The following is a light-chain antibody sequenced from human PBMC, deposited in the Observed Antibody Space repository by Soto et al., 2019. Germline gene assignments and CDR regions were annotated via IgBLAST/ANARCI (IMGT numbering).Light chain of an antibody. J-gene: IGKJ1*01. CDR2: LGS. Sequence: DIVMTQSPLSLPVTPGEPASISCGSSHSRLHSNGYNYLDWYLXKQGQSQQLXIYLGSNRSSGVPDRFSGIGSGTDFTMKISRVEAEDGAVDEGMQALQTPRTFGQGTKVDNK. CDR3: MQALQTPRT. V-gene: IGKV2-28*01. CDR1: HSRLHSNGYNY.